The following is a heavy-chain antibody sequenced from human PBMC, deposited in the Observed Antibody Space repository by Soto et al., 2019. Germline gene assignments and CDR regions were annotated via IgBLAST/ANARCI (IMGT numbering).Heavy chain of an antibody. D-gene: IGHD3-16*01. V-gene: IGHV1-69*13. CDR1: GGTFSSYA. CDR2: IIPIFGTA. CDR3: AREGAGGGKGPRRFVP. Sequence: ASVKVSCKASGGTFSSYAISWVRQAPGQGLEWMGGIIPIFGTANYAQKFQGRVTITADESTSTAYMELSSLRSEDTAVYYCAREGAGGGKGPRRFVPLCLGTLVTVSS. J-gene: IGHJ5*02.